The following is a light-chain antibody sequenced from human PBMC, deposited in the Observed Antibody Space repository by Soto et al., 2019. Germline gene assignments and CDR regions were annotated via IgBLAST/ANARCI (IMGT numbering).Light chain of an antibody. Sequence: QSVLTQPPSVSAAPGQKVTISCSGSSSNIGNNYVSWYQHLPGTAPKLLIYDNNQRTSGIPDRFSGSKSGTSATLAITGLQTGDEDDYYCGTWDSGLTASYVFGTGTKLTVL. CDR3: GTWDSGLTASYV. CDR1: SSNIGNNY. J-gene: IGLJ1*01. V-gene: IGLV1-51*01. CDR2: DNN.